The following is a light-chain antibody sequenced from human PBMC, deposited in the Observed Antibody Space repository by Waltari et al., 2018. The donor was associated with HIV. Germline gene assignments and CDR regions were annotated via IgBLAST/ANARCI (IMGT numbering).Light chain of an antibody. CDR3: HQYNNWPRGT. Sequence: DVQMTQSPSSVSASVGDTVTITCRASQGISGFLAWFQLKPGKAPKSLIYAASSSHSGVPSRFSGSGSGTDFSLTISSLQPEDFATYYCHQYNNWPRGTFGPGTTVDIK. CDR2: AAS. V-gene: IGKV1-16*01. J-gene: IGKJ3*01. CDR1: QGISGF.